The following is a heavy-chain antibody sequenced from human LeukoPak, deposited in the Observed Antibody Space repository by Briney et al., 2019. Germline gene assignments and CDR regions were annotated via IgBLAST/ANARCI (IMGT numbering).Heavy chain of an antibody. CDR3: ARSHDPYGAVLYFDY. J-gene: IGHJ4*02. CDR2: IYTSGST. Sequence: SETLSLTCTVSGGSISSYYWSWIRQPAGKGLEWIGRIYTSGSTNYNPSLKSRVTMSVDTSKNQFSLKLSSVTAADTAVYYCARSHDPYGAVLYFDYWGQGTLVTVSS. V-gene: IGHV4-4*07. CDR1: GGSISSYY. D-gene: IGHD4-17*01.